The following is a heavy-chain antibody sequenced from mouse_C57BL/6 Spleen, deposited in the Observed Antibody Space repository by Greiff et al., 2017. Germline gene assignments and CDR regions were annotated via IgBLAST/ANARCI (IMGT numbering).Heavy chain of an antibody. J-gene: IGHJ2*01. V-gene: IGHV1-80*01. CDR1: GYAFSSYW. D-gene: IGHD2-1*01. CDR3: ARLWEGNLDY. Sequence: QVHVKQSGAELVKPGASVKISCKASGYAFSSYWMNWVKQRPGKGLEWIGQIYPGDGDTNYPGKFKGKATLTADKSTSTAYMQLSSLTSEDSAVYFCARLWEGNLDYWGKGTTLTVSS. CDR2: IYPGDGDT.